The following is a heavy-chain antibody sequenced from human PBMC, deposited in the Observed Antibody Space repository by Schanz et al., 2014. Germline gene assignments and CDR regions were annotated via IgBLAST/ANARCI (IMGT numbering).Heavy chain of an antibody. Sequence: QVQVEQSGPEVKKPGASVTVSCQASGYTFSFTSYNVHWVRQAPGQGLEWMGRIISILGIPNYAQKFQGRVTFTADKSTSTAYMELSSLKSEDTAVYYCARGPLGTSPWGQGTLVTVSS. CDR2: IISILGIP. V-gene: IGHV1-69*09. CDR3: ARGPLGTSP. CDR1: GYTFSFTSYN. J-gene: IGHJ5*02. D-gene: IGHD5-12*01.